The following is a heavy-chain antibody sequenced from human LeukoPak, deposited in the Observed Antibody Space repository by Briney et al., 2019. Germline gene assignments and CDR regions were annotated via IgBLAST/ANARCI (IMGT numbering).Heavy chain of an antibody. CDR1: GGSFSGYY. Sequence: SETLSLTCAVYGGSFSGYYWSWIRQPPGKGLEWIGEINHSGSTNYNPSFKSRVTISVDTSKNQFSLKLSSVTAADTAVYYCARARPWRGGSCYSDYWGQGTLVTVSS. D-gene: IGHD2-15*01. CDR3: ARARPWRGGSCYSDY. J-gene: IGHJ4*02. CDR2: INHSGST. V-gene: IGHV4-34*01.